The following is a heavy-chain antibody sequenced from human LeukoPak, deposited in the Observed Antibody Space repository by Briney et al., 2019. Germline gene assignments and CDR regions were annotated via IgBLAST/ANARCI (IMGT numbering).Heavy chain of an antibody. CDR3: ARDHLNYYDSSGYFFAHYYYYYMDV. D-gene: IGHD3-22*01. CDR2: ISSSSSYI. Sequence: GGSLRLSCTASGFTFGDYAMSWFRQAPGKGLEWVSSISSSSSYIYYADSVKGRFTISRDNAKNSLYLQMNSLRAEDTAVYYCARDHLNYYDSSGYFFAHYYYYYMDVWGKGTTVTVSS. J-gene: IGHJ6*03. V-gene: IGHV3-21*01. CDR1: GFTFGDYA.